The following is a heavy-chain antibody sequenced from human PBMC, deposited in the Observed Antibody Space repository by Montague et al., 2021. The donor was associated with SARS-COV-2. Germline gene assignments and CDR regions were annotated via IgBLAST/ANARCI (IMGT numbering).Heavy chain of an antibody. Sequence: PALVKPTQTLTLTCTFSGFSVSTSGLCVSWIRQPPGKALEWLALIDWDDDTYYSTSLKTRLAISKDTSKNQVVLTMTDMDPVDTGTYYGARILGYSSGGGPDWYFDLWGRGALVTVSS. CDR1: GFSVSTSGLC. V-gene: IGHV2-70*01. D-gene: IGHD6-19*01. CDR2: IDWDDDT. CDR3: ARILGYSSGGGPDWYFDL. J-gene: IGHJ2*01.